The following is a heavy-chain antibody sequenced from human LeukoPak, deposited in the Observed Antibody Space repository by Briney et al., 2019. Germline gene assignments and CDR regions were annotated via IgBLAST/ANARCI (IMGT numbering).Heavy chain of an antibody. CDR3: ARVVVAATWRYYFDY. J-gene: IGHJ4*02. Sequence: SETLSLTXTVSGGSISSYYWSWIRQPPGKGLEWIGYIYYSGSTNYNPSLKSRVTISVDTSKNQFSLKLSSVTAADTAVYYCARVVVAATWRYYFDYWGQGTLVTVSS. D-gene: IGHD2-15*01. CDR1: GGSISSYY. CDR2: IYYSGST. V-gene: IGHV4-59*01.